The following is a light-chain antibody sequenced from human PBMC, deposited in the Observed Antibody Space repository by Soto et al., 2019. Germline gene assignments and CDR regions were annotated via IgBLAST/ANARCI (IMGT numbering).Light chain of an antibody. Sequence: EIVLTQSPGTLSLSPGERATLSCRASQSVSSSYLAWYQQKPGQAPRLLIYGASSRATCIPDRFSGSGSGTDFTITISQLEAEDFAVYYCQQYPGYTFGQGTKLEIK. CDR2: GAS. J-gene: IGKJ2*01. CDR3: QQYPGYT. V-gene: IGKV3-20*01. CDR1: QSVSSSY.